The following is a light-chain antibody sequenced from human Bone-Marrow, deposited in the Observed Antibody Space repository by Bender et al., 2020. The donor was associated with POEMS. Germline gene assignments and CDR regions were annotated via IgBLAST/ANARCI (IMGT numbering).Light chain of an antibody. J-gene: IGLJ2*01. V-gene: IGLV2-14*02. Sequence: QSALTQPASVSGSPGQPITISCPGTSSDVGSYNLVSWYQQHPGKAPKVIIYEVNKRPSGVSDRFSGSKSYNTASLTISGLQAEDEADYFCSSYTGSSTVVFGGGTKLTVL. CDR1: SSDVGSYNL. CDR2: EVN. CDR3: SSYTGSSTVV.